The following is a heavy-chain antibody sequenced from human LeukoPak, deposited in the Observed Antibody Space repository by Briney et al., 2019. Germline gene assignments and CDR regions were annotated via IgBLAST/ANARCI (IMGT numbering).Heavy chain of an antibody. CDR2: IIPIFGTA. J-gene: IGHJ4*02. CDR3: AAQRGNVPSSSWPSRDY. D-gene: IGHD6-13*01. Sequence: ASVKVSCKASGGTFISYAIGWVRQAPGQGLEWMGGIIPIFGTANYAQKFQGRVTITAAESTSTAYMELSSLRSADTALYSCAAQRGNVPSSSWPSRDYSGQGTLVTVSP. CDR1: GGTFISYA. V-gene: IGHV1-69*13.